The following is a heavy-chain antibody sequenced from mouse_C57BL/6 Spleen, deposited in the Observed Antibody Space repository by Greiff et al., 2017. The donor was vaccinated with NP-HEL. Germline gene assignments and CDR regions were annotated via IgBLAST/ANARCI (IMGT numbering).Heavy chain of an antibody. D-gene: IGHD2-3*01. CDR1: GFTFSSYA. Sequence: EVKLVESGGGLVKPGGSLQLSCAASGFTFSSYAMSWVRQTPEKRLEWVATISDGGSYTYYTDNVKGRFTISRDNAKNKLYLQMSDLKSDEKARYKCESGVWLLHEWDFDVWGTGVTVTVS. CDR2: ISDGGSYT. CDR3: ESGVWLLHEWDFDV. J-gene: IGHJ1*03. V-gene: IGHV5-4*03.